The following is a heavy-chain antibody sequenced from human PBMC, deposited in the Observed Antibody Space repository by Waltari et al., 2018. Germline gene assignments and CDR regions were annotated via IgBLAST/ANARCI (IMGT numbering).Heavy chain of an antibody. CDR2: VYTGGSI. CDR1: GDSISRDTYW. D-gene: IGHD1-20*01. CDR3: ARGRITNSNAFDP. V-gene: IGHV4-61*02. J-gene: IGHJ5*02. Sequence: QVQLQGSGPGLVAPSQTLSLTCTVFGDSISRDTYWWAWIRQPAGKGLECIGRVYTGGSIDYNPSLRSRLTISVDSPKNQFSLKLTSVTAADTAVYYCARGRITNSNAFDPWGQGTLVIVSS.